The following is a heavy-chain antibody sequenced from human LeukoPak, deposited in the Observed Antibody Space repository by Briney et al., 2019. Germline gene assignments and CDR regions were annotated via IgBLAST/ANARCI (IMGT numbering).Heavy chain of an antibody. J-gene: IGHJ4*02. V-gene: IGHV3-23*01. D-gene: IGHD3-22*01. Sequence: GGSLRLSCAVSGITLSNYGMSWVRQAPGKGLGWVAGISGSGGRTNYADSVKGRCTISRDNPKNTLYLQMSSLRAEDTAVYFCAKRGVVIRVILVGFHKEAYYFDSWGQGALVTVSS. CDR2: ISGSGGRT. CDR3: AKRGVVIRVILVGFHKEAYYFDS. CDR1: GITLSNYG.